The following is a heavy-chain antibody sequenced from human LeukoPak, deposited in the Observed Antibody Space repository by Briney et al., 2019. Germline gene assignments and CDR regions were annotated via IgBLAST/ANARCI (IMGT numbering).Heavy chain of an antibody. V-gene: IGHV4-61*02. CDR3: AREAPAWEGGMDV. CDR1: GDSISSGSYY. D-gene: IGHD1-26*01. Sequence: PSQTLSLTCTVSGDSISSGSYYWSWIRQPAGKGLEWIGRIYTSGSTNYNPSLKSRVTISVDTSKNQFSLKLSSVTAADTAVYYCAREAPAWEGGMDVWGQGTTVTVSS. J-gene: IGHJ6*02. CDR2: IYTSGST.